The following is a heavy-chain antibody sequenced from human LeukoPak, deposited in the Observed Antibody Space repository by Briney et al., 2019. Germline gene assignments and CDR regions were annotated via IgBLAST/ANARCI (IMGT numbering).Heavy chain of an antibody. CDR1: GGSISSYY. CDR3: ARAGQTAAAGLYYYYYMDV. V-gene: IGHV4-59*01. CDR2: IYYSGST. J-gene: IGHJ6*03. D-gene: IGHD6-13*01. Sequence: SETLSLTCTVSGGSISSYYRSWIRQPPRKGLERIGYIYYSGSTNYNPSLKSRVTISVDTSKIQFSLKLSSVTAADTAVYYCARAGQTAAAGLYYYYYMDVWGKGTTVTVSS.